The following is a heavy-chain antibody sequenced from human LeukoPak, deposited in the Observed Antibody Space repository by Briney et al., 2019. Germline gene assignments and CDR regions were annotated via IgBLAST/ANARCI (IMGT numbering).Heavy chain of an antibody. V-gene: IGHV3-23*01. CDR1: GFTFSSYA. J-gene: IGHJ3*02. Sequence: GGSLRLSCAASGFTFSSYAMSWVRQAPGKGLEWVSAISGSGGSTYYADSVKGRFTISRDNSKNTLYLQMNSLRAEDTAVYYCAKDPTYCGGDCYSWGGDAFDIWGQGTMATVSS. CDR2: ISGSGGST. D-gene: IGHD2-21*02. CDR3: AKDPTYCGGDCYSWGGDAFDI.